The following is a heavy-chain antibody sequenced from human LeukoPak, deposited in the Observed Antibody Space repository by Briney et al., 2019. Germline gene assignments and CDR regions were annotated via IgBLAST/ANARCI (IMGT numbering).Heavy chain of an antibody. Sequence: GGSLRLSCAASGFTFDDYAMHWVRHAPGKGLEWVSGISWNSGSIGYADSVKGRFTISRDNAKNSLYLQLNSLRAEDAALYYCAKDKSAVAGYWFDPWGQGTLVTVSS. J-gene: IGHJ5*02. D-gene: IGHD6-19*01. CDR3: AKDKSAVAGYWFDP. V-gene: IGHV3-9*01. CDR1: GFTFDDYA. CDR2: ISWNSGSI.